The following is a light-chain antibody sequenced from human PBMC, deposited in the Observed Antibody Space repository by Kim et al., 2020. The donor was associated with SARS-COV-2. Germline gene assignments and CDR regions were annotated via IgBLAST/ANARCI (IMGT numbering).Light chain of an antibody. J-gene: IGKJ2*01. CDR1: QNIATY. CDR3: QQSYTTPYT. Sequence: ASLVDRINITCRTNQNIATYLHWYQQKPGKAPNPLIYASSSLESGVPSRFSGSGSVTDFTLTIASLQPEDFATYYCQQSYTTPYTFGQGTKLEI. V-gene: IGKV1-39*01. CDR2: ASS.